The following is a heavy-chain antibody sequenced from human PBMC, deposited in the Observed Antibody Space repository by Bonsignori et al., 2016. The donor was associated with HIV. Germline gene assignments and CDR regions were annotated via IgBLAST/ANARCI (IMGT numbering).Heavy chain of an antibody. V-gene: IGHV4-34*01. CDR2: INHSGST. J-gene: IGHJ4*02. CDR3: ARPTYYYGSGSQYYFDY. D-gene: IGHD3-10*01. Sequence: WIRQPPGKGLEWIGEINHSGSTNYNPSLKSRVTISVDTSKNQFSLKLSSVTAADTAVYYCARPTYYYGSGSQYYFDYWGQGTLVTVSS.